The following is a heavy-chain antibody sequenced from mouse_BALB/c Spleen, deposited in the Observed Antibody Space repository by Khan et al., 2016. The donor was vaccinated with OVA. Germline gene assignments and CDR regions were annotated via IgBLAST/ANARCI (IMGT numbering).Heavy chain of an antibody. Sequence: QIQLVQSGPELKKPGETVKISCKASGYTFTNYVMNWVKQAPGKGLKWMGWKNTYTGEPTYSDDFKGRFAFSLETSASTAYLQINNLKHEDTATYFCARGNSDFDYWGQGTTLTVSS. J-gene: IGHJ2*01. D-gene: IGHD2-1*01. V-gene: IGHV9-3-1*01. CDR3: ARGNSDFDY. CDR2: KNTYTGEP. CDR1: GYTFTNYV.